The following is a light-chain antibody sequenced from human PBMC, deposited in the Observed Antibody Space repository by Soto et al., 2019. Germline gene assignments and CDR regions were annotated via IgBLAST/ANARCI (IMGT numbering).Light chain of an antibody. V-gene: IGKV3-15*01. CDR2: TTS. J-gene: IGKJ5*01. CDR3: QQYNNWPIT. CDR1: QSVSNN. Sequence: TLSLSPGDIATLSCRASQSVSNNYLAWYQQKPGQAPRLLIYTTSSRATGVPAKFSGSGSGTEFTLTISSLQSEDFAVYYCQQYNNWPITFGQGTRLEIK.